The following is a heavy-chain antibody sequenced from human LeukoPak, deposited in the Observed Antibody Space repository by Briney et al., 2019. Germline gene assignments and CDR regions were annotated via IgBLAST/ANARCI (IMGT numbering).Heavy chain of an antibody. CDR2: ISYDGSNK. J-gene: IGHJ3*02. Sequence: GGSLRLSCAASGFTFSSYGMHWVRQAPGKGLEWVAVISYDGSNKYYADSVKGRFTISRDNSKNTLYLQMNSLRAEDTAVYYCAKLAAAAALGSDAFDIWGQGTMVTVSS. D-gene: IGHD6-13*01. CDR3: AKLAAAAALGSDAFDI. V-gene: IGHV3-30*18. CDR1: GFTFSSYG.